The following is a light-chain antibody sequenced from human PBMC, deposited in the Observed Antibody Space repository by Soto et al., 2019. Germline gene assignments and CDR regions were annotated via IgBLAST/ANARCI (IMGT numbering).Light chain of an antibody. V-gene: IGKV1-39*01. CDR1: QSIVTY. Sequence: DIQMTQSPSSLSASLGDRVTITCRASQSIVTYLNWYHQKPGQAPKLLIYAASNLQSGVPSRFSGSGSGTDFTLTISSLQPEDFATYYCQQCYSSPPWTFGQGTKVDI. CDR2: AAS. CDR3: QQCYSSPPWT. J-gene: IGKJ1*01.